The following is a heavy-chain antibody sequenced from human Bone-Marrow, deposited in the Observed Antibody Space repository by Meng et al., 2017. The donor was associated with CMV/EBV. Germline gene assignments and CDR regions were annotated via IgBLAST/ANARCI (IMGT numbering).Heavy chain of an antibody. CDR2: IKGSSGDT. CDR1: GYVFSDYY. D-gene: IGHD1-14*01. J-gene: IGHJ6*02. Sequence: AAVKVSYQVPGYVFSDYYVHYIRQAPGQGLEWMGWIKGSSGDTNLAQKFQGRVTMTRDRYINTAYMEMSWLRSDHTAVYYCARILSNPDYYGMDVWGQGTTVTVSS. V-gene: IGHV1-2*02. CDR3: ARILSNPDYYGMDV.